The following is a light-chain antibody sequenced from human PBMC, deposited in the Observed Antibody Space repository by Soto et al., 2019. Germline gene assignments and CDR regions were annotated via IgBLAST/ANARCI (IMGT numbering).Light chain of an antibody. J-gene: IGKJ1*01. Sequence: DIQMTQSPSTLSASVGDRVTITCRASQSISSWLAWYQQKPGKAPKLLIYDASSLESGVPSRFSGSGSGTEFTLTLSSLQPDDFATYYCQQYNSYSEAFGQGTKVELK. V-gene: IGKV1-5*01. CDR1: QSISSW. CDR2: DAS. CDR3: QQYNSYSEA.